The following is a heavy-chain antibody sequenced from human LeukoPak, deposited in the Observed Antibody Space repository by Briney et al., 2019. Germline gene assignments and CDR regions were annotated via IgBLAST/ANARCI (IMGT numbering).Heavy chain of an antibody. CDR2: ISWNSGSI. D-gene: IGHD1-14*01. Sequence: PGGSLRLSCAASGFTFDDYAMHWVRQAPGKGLEWVSGISWNSGSIGYADSVKGRFTISRDNARNSLYLQMNSLRAEDTAVYYCARDQTAPGIIWGYWGQGSLVTVSS. CDR1: GFTFDDYA. CDR3: ARDQTAPGIIWGY. J-gene: IGHJ4*02. V-gene: IGHV3-9*01.